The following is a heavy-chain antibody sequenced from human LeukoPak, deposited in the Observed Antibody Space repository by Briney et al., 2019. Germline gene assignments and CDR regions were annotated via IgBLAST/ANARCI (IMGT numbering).Heavy chain of an antibody. CDR1: GYTFTTYY. J-gene: IGHJ4*02. V-gene: IGHV1-46*01. Sequence: ASVKVSRKASGYTFTTYYMHWVRQAPGQGLEWMGIINPSGGSTSYAQKFQGRVTMTRDTSISTDYMELSSLRSEDMAVYYCATGGASLKRYYDSSGYYIVYWGQGTLVTVSS. CDR3: ATGGASLKRYYDSSGYYIVY. CDR2: INPSGGST. D-gene: IGHD3-22*01.